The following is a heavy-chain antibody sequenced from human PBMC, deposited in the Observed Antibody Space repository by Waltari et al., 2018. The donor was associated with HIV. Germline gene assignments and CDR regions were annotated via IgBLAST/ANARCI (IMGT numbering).Heavy chain of an antibody. CDR1: GFTVRSHY. CDR2: IYSGGST. Sequence: EVQLVESGGGLVQPGGSLRLSCAASGFTVRSHYMSWVRQAPGKGLEWVSVIYSGGSTYYADSVKGRFTISRDNSKNTLYLQMNSLRAEDTAVYYCARGIIAAAGNWFDPWGQGTLVTVSS. V-gene: IGHV3-66*02. CDR3: ARGIIAAAGNWFDP. D-gene: IGHD6-13*01. J-gene: IGHJ5*02.